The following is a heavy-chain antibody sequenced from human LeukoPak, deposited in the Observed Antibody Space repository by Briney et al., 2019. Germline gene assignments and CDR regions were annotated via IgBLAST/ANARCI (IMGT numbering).Heavy chain of an antibody. V-gene: IGHV3-21*01. D-gene: IGHD2-2*01. J-gene: IGHJ4*02. CDR1: GFTFSSYS. CDR3: ARADIVVVPAAMYGDYLDY. Sequence: PGGSLRLSCAASGFTFSSYSMNWVRQAPGKGLEWVSSISSSSSYIYYADSVKGRFTISRDNAKNSLYLQMNSLRAEDTAVYYCARADIVVVPAAMYGDYLDYWGQGTQVTVSS. CDR2: ISSSSSYI.